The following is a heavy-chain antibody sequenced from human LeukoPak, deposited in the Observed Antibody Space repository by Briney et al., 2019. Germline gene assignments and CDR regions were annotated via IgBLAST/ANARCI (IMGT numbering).Heavy chain of an antibody. V-gene: IGHV4-34*01. Sequence: PSETPSLTCAVYGGSFSGYYWSWIRQPPGKGLEWIGEINHSGSTNYNPSLKSRVTISVDTSKNQFSLKLSSVTAADTAVYYCARGGITRVMSSWGQGTLVTVSS. J-gene: IGHJ4*02. CDR1: GGSFSGYY. CDR3: ARGGITRVMSS. CDR2: INHSGST. D-gene: IGHD2-21*01.